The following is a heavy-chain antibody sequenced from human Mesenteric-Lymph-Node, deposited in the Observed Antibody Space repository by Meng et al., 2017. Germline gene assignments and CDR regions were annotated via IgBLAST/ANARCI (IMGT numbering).Heavy chain of an antibody. CDR1: GGSFSAYY. CDR3: ARGYCSTTSCYSSDY. CDR2: INHSGST. Sequence: SETLSLTCAVYGGSFSAYYWSWIRQPPGKGLEWIGEINHSGSTNYNPSLKSRVTISVDTSKNQFSLRLSSVTAADTAVYYCARGYCSTTSCYSSDYWGQGTLVTVSS. D-gene: IGHD2-2*01. V-gene: IGHV4-34*01. J-gene: IGHJ4*02.